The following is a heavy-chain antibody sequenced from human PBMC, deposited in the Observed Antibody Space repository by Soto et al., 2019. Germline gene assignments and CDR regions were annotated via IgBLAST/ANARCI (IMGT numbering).Heavy chain of an antibody. CDR3: ARGDRGSGSYYPFDY. D-gene: IGHD3-10*01. CDR1: GCSISSGGYS. CDR2: IYHSGST. V-gene: IGHV4-30-2*01. Sequence: PXETLSLTCAVSGCSISSGGYSWSWIRQPPGKGLEWIGYIYHSGSTYYNPSLMSRVTISVDRSKNRFSLKLSSVTAADTAVYYCARGDRGSGSYYPFDYWGQGTLVTVSS. J-gene: IGHJ4*02.